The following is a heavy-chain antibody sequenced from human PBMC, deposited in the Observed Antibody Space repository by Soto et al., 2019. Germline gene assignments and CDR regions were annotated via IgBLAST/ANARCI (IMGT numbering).Heavy chain of an antibody. Sequence: ASVKVSCKASGYTFTSYGISWVRQAPGQGLEWMGWISAYNGNTNYAQKLQGRVTMTTDTSTSTAYMELRSLRSDDTAVYYCARDNFWRGYYRYFDYWGQGTLVTVSS. CDR1: GYTFTSYG. J-gene: IGHJ4*02. CDR2: ISAYNGNT. V-gene: IGHV1-18*01. CDR3: ARDNFWRGYYRYFDY. D-gene: IGHD3-3*01.